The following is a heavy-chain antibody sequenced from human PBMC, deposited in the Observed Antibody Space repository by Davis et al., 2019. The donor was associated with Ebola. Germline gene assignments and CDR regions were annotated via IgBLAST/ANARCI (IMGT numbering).Heavy chain of an antibody. Sequence: GESLKISCAASGFTFSSYAMSWVRQAPGKGLEWVSAISGSGGTIYYADSVKGRFTISRDNAKNSLYLQMNSLRAEDTAVYYCARAIRYFDWLLNDAFDIWGQGTMVTVSS. CDR3: ARAIRYFDWLLNDAFDI. CDR2: ISGSGGTI. CDR1: GFTFSSYA. J-gene: IGHJ3*02. V-gene: IGHV3-23*01. D-gene: IGHD3-9*01.